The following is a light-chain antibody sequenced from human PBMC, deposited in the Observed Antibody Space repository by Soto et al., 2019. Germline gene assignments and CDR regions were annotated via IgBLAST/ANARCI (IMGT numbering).Light chain of an antibody. V-gene: IGKV1-17*01. CDR1: QGIRND. CDR3: QQGNSFPFT. CDR2: AAS. J-gene: IGKJ3*01. Sequence: DIQMTQYPSTLSASVGDRVTITCRASQGIRNDLGWYQQKPGKAPKLLIYAASSLQSGVPSRFSGSGSETEFTLTISGLQPGDSATYYCQQGNSFPFTFGPGTKVDIK.